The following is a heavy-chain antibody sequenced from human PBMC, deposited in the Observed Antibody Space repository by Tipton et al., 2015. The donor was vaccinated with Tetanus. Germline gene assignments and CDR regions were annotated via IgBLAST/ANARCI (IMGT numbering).Heavy chain of an antibody. CDR1: GYTFSTYA. J-gene: IGHJ3*02. CDR3: ARDLRLYDIFTGWVDAFDI. CDR2: INTNTGNP. D-gene: IGHD3-9*01. V-gene: IGHV7-4-1*02. Sequence: QSGPEVKKPGASVKVSCKASGYTFSTYAMNWVRQAPGQGLEWMGWINTNTGNPTYAQGFTGRFVFSLDTSVNTAYLQISSLQAEDTAVYFCARDLRLYDIFTGWVDAFDIWGQGTMVTVSS.